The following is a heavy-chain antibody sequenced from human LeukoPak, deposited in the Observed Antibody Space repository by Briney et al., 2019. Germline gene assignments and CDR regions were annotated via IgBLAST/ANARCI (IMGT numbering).Heavy chain of an antibody. CDR1: GFSFSSYA. CDR2: ISYDGSNE. J-gene: IGHJ4*02. CDR3: AKAHLATTNMIELDS. V-gene: IGHV3-30*18. D-gene: IGHD4-17*01. Sequence: PGGSLRLSCAASGFSFSSYATHWVRQSPGKGPEWVAVISYDGSNEYYVDSVKGRFTISRDNSKNTLYLQMNGLRAEDTAIYYCAKAHLATTNMIELDSWGQGTLVTVSS.